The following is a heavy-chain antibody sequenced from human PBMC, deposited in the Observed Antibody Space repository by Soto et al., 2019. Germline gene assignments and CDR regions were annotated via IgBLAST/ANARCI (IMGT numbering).Heavy chain of an antibody. D-gene: IGHD3-22*01. CDR3: ARDLPFDSSGYFYYYYYYGMDV. V-gene: IGHV4-4*07. CDR1: GGSISSYY. Sequence: SETLSLTCTVSGGSISSYYWGWIRQPAGKGLEWIGRIYTSGSTNYNPSLKSRVTMSVDTSKNQFSLKLSSVTAADTAVYYCARDLPFDSSGYFYYYYYYGMDVWGQGTTVTAP. J-gene: IGHJ6*02. CDR2: IYTSGST.